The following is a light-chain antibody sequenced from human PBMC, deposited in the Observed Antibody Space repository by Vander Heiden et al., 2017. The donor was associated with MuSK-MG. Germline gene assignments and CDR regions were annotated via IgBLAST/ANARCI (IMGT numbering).Light chain of an antibody. CDR2: GTS. J-gene: IGKJ1*01. CDR1: RTVGTKF. CDR3: QQYTGSLPSR. V-gene: IGKV3-20*01. Sequence: DIVLTQTPASLSLSPGERATLSCTASRTVGTKFLAWYQQKPGQAPRLLLFGTSSRATGIPDRFSGSGSGTDFTLTISKLDPEDFAVYYCQQYTGSLPSRFGQGTRVEIK.